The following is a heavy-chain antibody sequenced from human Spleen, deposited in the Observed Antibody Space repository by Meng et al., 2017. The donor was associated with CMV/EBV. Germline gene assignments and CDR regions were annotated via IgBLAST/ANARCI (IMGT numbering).Heavy chain of an antibody. CDR1: GFAFSSYW. Sequence: GESLKISCAASGFAFSSYWMSWVRQTPGERLEWVANIKEDGGETYYVDSVKGRFSISRDNAKNTLYLQMNSLRVEDTAIYYCELRYDSGGYYVWGQGTVVTVSS. J-gene: IGHJ4*02. V-gene: IGHV3-7*01. D-gene: IGHD3-22*01. CDR3: ELRYDSGGYYV. CDR2: IKEDGGET.